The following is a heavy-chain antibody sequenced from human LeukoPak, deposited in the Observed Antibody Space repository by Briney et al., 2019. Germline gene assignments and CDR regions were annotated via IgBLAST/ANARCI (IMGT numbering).Heavy chain of an antibody. V-gene: IGHV3-48*03. J-gene: IGHJ4*02. CDR3: ARGGVAGPRDY. D-gene: IGHD6-19*01. CDR2: ISSSGSTI. Sequence: PGGSLRHSCAASGFTFSSYEMNWVRQAPGKGLEWVSYISSSGSTIYYADSVKGRFTISRDNAKNSLYLQMNSLRAEDTAVYYCARGGVAGPRDYWGQGTLVTVSS. CDR1: GFTFSSYE.